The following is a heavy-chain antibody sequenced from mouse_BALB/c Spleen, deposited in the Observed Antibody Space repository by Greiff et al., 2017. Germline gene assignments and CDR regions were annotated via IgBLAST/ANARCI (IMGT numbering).Heavy chain of an antibody. CDR1: GFTFSSYG. J-gene: IGHJ2*01. D-gene: IGHD2-3*01. Sequence: EVKLVESGGGLVQPGGSLKLSCAASGFTFSSYGMSWVRQTPDKRLELVATINSNGGSTYYPDSVKGRFTISRDNAKNTLYLQMSSLKSEDTAMYYCARDGYSHYFDYWGQGTTLTVSS. CDR2: INSNGGST. V-gene: IGHV5-6-3*01. CDR3: ARDGYSHYFDY.